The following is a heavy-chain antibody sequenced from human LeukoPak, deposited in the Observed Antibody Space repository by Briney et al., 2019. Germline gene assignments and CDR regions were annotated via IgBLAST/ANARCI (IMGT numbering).Heavy chain of an antibody. CDR3: ARGTGCTGGSCSYYGMDV. Sequence: GASVKVSCKGSGYTFSSYAIHWVRQAPGQRLEWMGWINAGNGDTKYSQKFQGRVTITRDTSATTAYMELSSLRSEDTAEYYCARGTGCTGGSCSYYGMDVWGQGTTVTVSS. D-gene: IGHD2-15*01. J-gene: IGHJ6*02. CDR2: INAGNGDT. CDR1: GYTFSSYA. V-gene: IGHV1-3*01.